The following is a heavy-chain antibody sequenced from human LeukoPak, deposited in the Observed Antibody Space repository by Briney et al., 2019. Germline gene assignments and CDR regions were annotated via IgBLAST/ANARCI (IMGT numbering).Heavy chain of an antibody. J-gene: IGHJ4*02. CDR2: IYSGGST. D-gene: IGHD4-17*01. V-gene: IGHV3-66*02. CDR3: ARDSDYGDYILN. Sequence: GGSLRLSCAASGFTVSSNYMSWVRQAPGKGLEWVSVIYSGGSTYYADSVKGRSTISRDNSKNTLYLQMNSLRAEDTAVYYCARDSDYGDYILNWGQGTLVTVSS. CDR1: GFTVSSNY.